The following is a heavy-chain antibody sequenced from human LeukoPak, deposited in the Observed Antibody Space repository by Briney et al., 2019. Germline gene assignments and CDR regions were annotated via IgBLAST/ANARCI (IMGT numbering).Heavy chain of an antibody. CDR2: INEDGSTT. V-gene: IGHV3-74*01. D-gene: IGHD1-26*01. CDR3: VKDMVGPSDY. J-gene: IGHJ4*02. Sequence: GGSLRLSCAASGFTFSRYWMHWVRQAPGKGLVWVSRINEDGSTTNYADSVGGRFTVSRDNAKNTLFLQMDSLRAEDTAVYYCVKDMVGPSDYWGQGTLVTVPS. CDR1: GFTFSRYW.